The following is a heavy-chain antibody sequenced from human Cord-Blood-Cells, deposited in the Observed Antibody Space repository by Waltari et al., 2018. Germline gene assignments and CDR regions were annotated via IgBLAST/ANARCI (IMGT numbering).Heavy chain of an antibody. CDR3: ARTVYSGSSFDY. Sequence: QVQLQQWGAGRLKPSETLSLTCAVYGGSFSGYYWSWIRQPPGKGLEWIGEINHSGSTNYNPSLKSRVTISVDTSKNQFSLKLSSVTAADTAVYYCARTVYSGSSFDYWGQGTLVTVSS. CDR1: GGSFSGYY. J-gene: IGHJ4*02. CDR2: INHSGST. D-gene: IGHD1-26*01. V-gene: IGHV4-34*01.